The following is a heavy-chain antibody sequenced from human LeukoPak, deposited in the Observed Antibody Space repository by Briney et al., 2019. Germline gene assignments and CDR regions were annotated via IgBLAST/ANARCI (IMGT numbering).Heavy chain of an antibody. CDR1: GGSFSGYY. CDR2: IYYSGST. CDR3: ARDGKGVTTGDLNRWDAFDI. Sequence: PSETLSLTCAVYGGSFSGYYWSWIRQPPWKGLEWIGYIYYSGSTNYNPSLKSRVTISVDTSKNQFSLKLSSVTAADTAVYYCARDGKGVTTGDLNRWDAFDIWGQGTMVTVSS. V-gene: IGHV4-59*01. D-gene: IGHD4-11*01. J-gene: IGHJ3*02.